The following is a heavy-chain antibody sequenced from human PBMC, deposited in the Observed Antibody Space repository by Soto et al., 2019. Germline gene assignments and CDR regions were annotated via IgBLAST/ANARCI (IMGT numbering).Heavy chain of an antibody. CDR1: GFTFSSYA. D-gene: IGHD4-17*01. J-gene: IGHJ4*02. CDR2: ISYDGSNK. Sequence: QVQLVESGGGVVQPGRSLRLSCAASGFTFSSYAMHWVRQAPGKGLEWVAVISYDGSNKYYADSVKGRFTISRDNSKNTLYLQMNSLRAEDTAVYYCARGADYGDYCFDYWGQGTLVTVSS. CDR3: ARGADYGDYCFDY. V-gene: IGHV3-30-3*01.